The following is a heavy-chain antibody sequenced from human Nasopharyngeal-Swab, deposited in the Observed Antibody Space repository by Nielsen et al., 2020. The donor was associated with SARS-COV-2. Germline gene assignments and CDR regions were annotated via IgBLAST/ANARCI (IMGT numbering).Heavy chain of an antibody. D-gene: IGHD3-9*01. J-gene: IGHJ4*02. CDR3: ARVSYYDILTGYYKGFFDY. Sequence: WIRQPPGKGLEWVAVISYDGSNKYYADSVKGRFTISRDNSKNTLYLQMNSLRAEDTAVYYCARVSYYDILTGYYKGFFDYWGQGTLVTVSS. CDR2: ISYDGSNK. V-gene: IGHV3-30*03.